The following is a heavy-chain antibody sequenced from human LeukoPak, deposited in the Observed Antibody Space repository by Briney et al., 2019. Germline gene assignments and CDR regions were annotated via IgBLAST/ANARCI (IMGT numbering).Heavy chain of an antibody. J-gene: IGHJ4*02. V-gene: IGHV4-59*01. CDR3: ARAVGGDGSGSL. Sequence: PSETLSLTCTVSGGSISTYYWSWVRQPPGKGLEWIGYIYYSVTSDYSPSLKSRVTMSVDMSTNQISLRLTSVTAADTAVYYCARAVGGDGSGSLWGRGTLVTVSS. D-gene: IGHD3-10*01. CDR1: GGSISTYY. CDR2: IYYSVTS.